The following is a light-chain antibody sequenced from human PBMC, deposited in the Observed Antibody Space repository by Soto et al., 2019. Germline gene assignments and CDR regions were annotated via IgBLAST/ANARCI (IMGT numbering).Light chain of an antibody. Sequence: QSALTQPASVSGSPGQSITISCTGTSSDVGGYNYVSWYQQHPGKAPKLIIYDVRYRPSGVSSRFSGSKSGNTASLYISGLQAEDEADYYCSSYTSSSTIVFGTGTKLTVL. CDR1: SSDVGGYNY. CDR3: SSYTSSSTIV. CDR2: DVR. V-gene: IGLV2-14*01. J-gene: IGLJ1*01.